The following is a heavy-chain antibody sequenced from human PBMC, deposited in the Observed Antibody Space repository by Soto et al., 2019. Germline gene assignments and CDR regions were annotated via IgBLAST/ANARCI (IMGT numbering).Heavy chain of an antibody. V-gene: IGHV1-18*01. D-gene: IGHD3-22*01. J-gene: IGHJ6*02. CDR2: ISGYNGNT. CDR1: GYTFTNYG. Sequence: QVQLVESGAEVKKPGASVKVSCKASGYTFTNYGISWVRQAPGQGLEWMGWISGYNGNTKYAQKFQGRVTMTTDTPTNTAYMDLRSLRSDDTAAYYCARDREYYYDSSGNYYYHYGMDVWGQGTTVTLS. CDR3: ARDREYYYDSSGNYYYHYGMDV.